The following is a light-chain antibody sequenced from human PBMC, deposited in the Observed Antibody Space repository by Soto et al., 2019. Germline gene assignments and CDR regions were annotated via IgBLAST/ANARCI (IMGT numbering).Light chain of an antibody. CDR2: GAS. Sequence: EIGMTQSPVTLSVFPGERATLSCRASQSVGATVAWYHQRPGQAPRLLISGASTRATGVPASVSASGSGTAFNLAITGLLSDVLGVYYCQQYDYWHTTFGQGTRVE. V-gene: IGKV3-15*01. CDR1: QSVGAT. J-gene: IGKJ1*01. CDR3: QQYDYWHTT.